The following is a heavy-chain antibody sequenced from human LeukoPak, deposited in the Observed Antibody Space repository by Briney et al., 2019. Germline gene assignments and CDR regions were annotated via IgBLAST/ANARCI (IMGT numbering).Heavy chain of an antibody. J-gene: IGHJ4*02. D-gene: IGHD4-17*01. V-gene: IGHV3-7*01. CDR3: ARDKSYGDSEDY. CDR2: IKQDGSEK. Sequence: GRSLRLSCAASGFTFRSHGMHWVRQAPGKGLEWVANIKQDGSEKYYVDSVKGRFTISRDNAKNSLYLQMNSLRDEDTAVYYCARDKSYGDSEDYWGQGTLVTVSS. CDR1: GFTFRSHG.